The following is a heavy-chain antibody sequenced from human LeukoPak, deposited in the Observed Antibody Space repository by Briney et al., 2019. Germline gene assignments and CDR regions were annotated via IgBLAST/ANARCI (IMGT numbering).Heavy chain of an antibody. V-gene: IGHV3-23*01. CDR2: FSASDGST. CDR3: AKSRTAASGTGAFDI. J-gene: IGHJ3*02. Sequence: GGSLRLSCAASGFTFSSYAMSWVRQSPGKGLEWVSGFSASDGSTQYADSVKGRFTISRDNSKNTLFLHMNSLRGDDTAVYYCAKSRTAASGTGAFDIWGQGTMVTVSS. D-gene: IGHD6-13*01. CDR1: GFTFSSYA.